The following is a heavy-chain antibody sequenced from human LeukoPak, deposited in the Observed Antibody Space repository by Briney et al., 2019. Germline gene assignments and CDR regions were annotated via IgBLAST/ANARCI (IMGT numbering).Heavy chain of an antibody. CDR1: GGTFSSYA. CDR3: ARRVPSQVITDYFDY. CDR2: IIPIFGTA. J-gene: IGHJ4*02. Sequence: ASVKVSCKASGGTFSSYAISWVRQAPGQGLEWMGGIIPIFGTANYAQKFQGRVTITTDESTSTAYMELSSLRAEDTAVYYCARRVPSQVITDYFDYWGQGTLVTVSS. D-gene: IGHD3-16*01. V-gene: IGHV1-69*05.